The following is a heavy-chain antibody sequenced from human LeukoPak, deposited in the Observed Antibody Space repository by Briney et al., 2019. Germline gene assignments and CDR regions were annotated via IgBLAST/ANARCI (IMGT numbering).Heavy chain of an antibody. Sequence: PETLSLTCAVSGGSISGYYWSWIRQPPGKGLEWIGYIYDSGSTNYNPSLKSRVTISVDTSKNQFSLKLNSVTAADTAVYYCARVGGTNFYYYGLDVWGQGTTVTVSS. CDR1: GGSISGYY. J-gene: IGHJ6*02. D-gene: IGHD3-3*01. V-gene: IGHV4-59*01. CDR2: IYDSGST. CDR3: ARVGGTNFYYYGLDV.